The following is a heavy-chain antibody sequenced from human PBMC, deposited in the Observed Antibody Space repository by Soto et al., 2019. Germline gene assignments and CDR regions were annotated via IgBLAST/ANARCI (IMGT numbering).Heavy chain of an antibody. V-gene: IGHV4-39*01. Sequence: PSETLSLTCTVSGGSISSSSYYWGWIRQPPGKGLEWIGSIYYSGSTYYNPSLKSRVTISVDTSKNQFSLKLSSVTAADTAVYYCARHDTITFGGVIAPFDYWCQGTLVTVSS. CDR2: IYYSGST. CDR1: GGSISSSSYY. J-gene: IGHJ4*02. CDR3: ARHDTITFGGVIAPFDY. D-gene: IGHD3-16*02.